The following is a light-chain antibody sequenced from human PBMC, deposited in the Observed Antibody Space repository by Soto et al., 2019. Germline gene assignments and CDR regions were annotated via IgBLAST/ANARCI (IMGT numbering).Light chain of an antibody. CDR1: SGSVSTTYY. J-gene: IGLJ3*02. V-gene: IGLV8-61*01. CDR3: VLYLGSGVWV. CDR2: NTN. Sequence: VVTQEPSFSVSPGGTVTLTCGLSSGSVSTTYYPSWYQQTPGQAPRTLIYNTNTPSSGVPDRFSGSILGNKAALTITGAQADDESHYYCVLYLGSGVWVFGGGTKLTVL.